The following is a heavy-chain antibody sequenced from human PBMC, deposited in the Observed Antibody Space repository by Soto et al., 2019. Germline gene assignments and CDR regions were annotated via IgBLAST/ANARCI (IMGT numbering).Heavy chain of an antibody. J-gene: IGHJ3*02. Sequence: ASVKVSCKASGYSFTNYGISWVRQAPGQGLEWMGWISAYNGNTYYAQRLQGRVTMTTDTSTTTIYMELRSLRSDDTAVYYCAREGGWVVAATLISDAFDIWGQGTMVTVSS. V-gene: IGHV1-18*01. CDR2: ISAYNGNT. CDR1: GYSFTNYG. CDR3: AREGGWVVAATLISDAFDI. D-gene: IGHD2-15*01.